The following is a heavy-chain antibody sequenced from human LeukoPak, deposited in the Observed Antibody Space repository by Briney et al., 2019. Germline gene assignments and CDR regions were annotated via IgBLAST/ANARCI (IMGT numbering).Heavy chain of an antibody. CDR1: GGSISSGGYS. Sequence: SQTLSLTCAVSGGSISSGGYSWCWIRQPPGKGLWWSGYIYNSRSTYYNPSLKSRGTISVDRSKTQLSLKLSAVTAADAAVYYCARATSNRFDPWGQRTLVTVSS. V-gene: IGHV4-30-2*01. CDR2: IYNSRST. J-gene: IGHJ5*02. CDR3: ARATSNRFDP.